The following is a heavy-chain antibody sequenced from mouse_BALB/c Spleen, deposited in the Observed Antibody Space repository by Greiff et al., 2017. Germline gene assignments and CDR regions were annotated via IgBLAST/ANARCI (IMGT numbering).Heavy chain of an antibody. J-gene: IGHJ4*01. CDR2: INSNGGST. V-gene: IGHV5-6-2*01. CDR1: GFTFSSYY. Sequence: EVKVVESGGGLVKLGGSLKLSCAASGFTFSSYYMSWVRQTPEKRLELVAAINSNGGSTYYPDTVKGRFTISRDNAKNTLYLQMSSLKSEDTALYYCARQGGYDGGYAMDYWGQGTSVTVSS. D-gene: IGHD2-2*01. CDR3: ARQGGYDGGYAMDY.